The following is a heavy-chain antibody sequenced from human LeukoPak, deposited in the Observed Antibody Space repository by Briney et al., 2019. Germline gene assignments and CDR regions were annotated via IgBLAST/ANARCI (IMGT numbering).Heavy chain of an antibody. CDR1: GGTSSSYA. V-gene: IGHV1-69*04. Sequence: SVKVSCKASGGTSSSYAISWVRQAPGQGLEWMGRIIPILGIANYAQKFQGRVTITADKSTSTAYMELSSLRSEDTAVYYCASPKGSSSWYRSPYYYYGMDVWGQGTTVTVSS. CDR3: ASPKGSSSWYRSPYYYYGMDV. J-gene: IGHJ6*02. CDR2: IIPILGIA. D-gene: IGHD6-13*01.